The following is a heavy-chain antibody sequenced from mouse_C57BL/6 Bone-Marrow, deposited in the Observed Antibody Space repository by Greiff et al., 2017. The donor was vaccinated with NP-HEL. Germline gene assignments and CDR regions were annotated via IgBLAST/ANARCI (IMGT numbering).Heavy chain of an antibody. CDR2: INSNGGST. D-gene: IGHD3-3*01. V-gene: IGHV5-2*01. J-gene: IGHJ3*01. CDR1: EYEFPSHD. Sequence: EVHLVESGGGLVQPGESLKLSCESNEYEFPSHDMSWVRKTPEKRLELVAAINSNGGSTYYPDTMESRFILSRDNTKTPLYLQMSSLRSEDTALYYCARHSPGGWVFAYWGQGTLVTVAA. CDR3: ARHSPGGWVFAY.